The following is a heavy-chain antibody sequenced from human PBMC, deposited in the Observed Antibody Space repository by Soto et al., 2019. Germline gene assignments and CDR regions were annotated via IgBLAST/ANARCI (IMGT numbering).Heavy chain of an antibody. D-gene: IGHD6-13*01. J-gene: IGHJ5*02. V-gene: IGHV1-69*06. CDR3: ARRGIAAAGTMEGWFDP. CDR2: IIPIFGTA. CDR1: GGTFSSYA. Sequence: QVQLVQSGAEVKKPGSSVKVSCKASGGTFSSYAISWVRQAPGQGLEWMGGIIPIFGTANYAQKFQGRVTITADKSTSTGYMELSRLGSEDTGVYYCARRGIAAAGTMEGWFDPWGQGTLVTVSS.